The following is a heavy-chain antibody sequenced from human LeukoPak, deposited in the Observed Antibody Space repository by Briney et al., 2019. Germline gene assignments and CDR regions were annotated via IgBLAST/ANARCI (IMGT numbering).Heavy chain of an antibody. D-gene: IGHD1-14*01. V-gene: IGHV3-33*01. CDR2: IAYDGSRA. CDR1: GFTFGGYG. J-gene: IGHJ4*02. Sequence: GGSLRLSCAGSGFTFGGYGMRWFRQTPGKGLEWVAVIAYDGSRAFYADSVKGRFTISRDNSKNTMSVQMDDPRAEDTAVYYCTRYNNDHFDYWGQGTLVTVSS. CDR3: TRYNNDHFDY.